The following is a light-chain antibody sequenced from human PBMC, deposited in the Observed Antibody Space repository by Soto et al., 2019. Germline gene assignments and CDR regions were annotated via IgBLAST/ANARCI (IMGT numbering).Light chain of an antibody. V-gene: IGKV1-5*01. J-gene: IGKJ2*01. CDR1: QSISSW. CDR3: QQYNSYSYT. Sequence: DIQMTQSPSTLSASVGDRVTITCRASQSISSWLAWYQQKPGKAPKLLLYDASSLESGVPSRFSGSGSGTELTLTISSLQPDDFATYYCQQYNSYSYTFGQGTKLEIK. CDR2: DAS.